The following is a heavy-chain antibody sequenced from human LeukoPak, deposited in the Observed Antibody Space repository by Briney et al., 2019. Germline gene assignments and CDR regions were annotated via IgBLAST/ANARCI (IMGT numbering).Heavy chain of an antibody. CDR3: ARDGLLG. D-gene: IGHD4-17*01. CDR1: GFTFSSYA. CDR2: ISYDGSNK. Sequence: GGSLRLSCAASGFTFSSYATHWVRQAPGKGLEWVAVISYDGSNKYYADSVKGRFTISRDNSKNTLYLQMNSLRAEDTAVYYCARDGLLGWGQGTLVTVSS. J-gene: IGHJ4*02. V-gene: IGHV3-30-3*01.